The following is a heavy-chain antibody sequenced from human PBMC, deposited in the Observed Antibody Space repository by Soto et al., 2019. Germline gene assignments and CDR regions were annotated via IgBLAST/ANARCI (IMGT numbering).Heavy chain of an antibody. J-gene: IGHJ3*02. D-gene: IGHD6-19*01. CDR3: ARDSSGWSNDAFDI. Sequence: SETLSLTCAVYGGSFSGYYWSWIRQPPGKGLEWIGEINHSGSTNYNPSLKSRVTISVDTSKNQFSLKLSSVTAADTAVYYCARDSSGWSNDAFDIWGQGTMVTVSS. V-gene: IGHV4-34*01. CDR1: GGSFSGYY. CDR2: INHSGST.